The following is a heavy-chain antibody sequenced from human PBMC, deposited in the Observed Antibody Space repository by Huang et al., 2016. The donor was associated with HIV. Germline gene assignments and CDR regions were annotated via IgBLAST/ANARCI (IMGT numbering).Heavy chain of an antibody. J-gene: IGHJ4*02. CDR3: ARDHPTSVTTFAPFQY. CDR2: IIPLFGST. D-gene: IGHD4-17*01. CDR1: GGTFSSFA. Sequence: QVQLVQSGAEVKKPGSSVKVSCKASGGTFSSFAISWVRQAPGQGLGWMGGIIPLFGSTNYAQKFQGRVTITADESTSTACMELSSLRSEDTAVYFCARDHPTSVTTFAPFQYWGQGTLVSVSS. V-gene: IGHV1-69*13.